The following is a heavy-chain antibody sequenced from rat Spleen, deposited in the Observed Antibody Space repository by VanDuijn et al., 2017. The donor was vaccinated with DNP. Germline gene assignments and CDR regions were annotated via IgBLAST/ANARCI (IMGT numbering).Heavy chain of an antibody. CDR2: ISYDGSGT. CDR3: ARHYYSSYNWFAY. J-gene: IGHJ3*01. D-gene: IGHD1-2*01. V-gene: IGHV5-7*01. Sequence: EVQLVASGGGFVQPGRSLKLSCVGSGFIFSDYNMAWVRQAPRKGLEWVATISYDGSGTYYRDSVKGRFTVSRDNAKSTLYLQMDSLRSEDTATYYCARHYYSSYNWFAYWGQGTLVTVSS. CDR1: GFIFSDYN.